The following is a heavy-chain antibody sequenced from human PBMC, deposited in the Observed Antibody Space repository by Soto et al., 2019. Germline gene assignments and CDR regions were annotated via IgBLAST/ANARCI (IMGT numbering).Heavy chain of an antibody. V-gene: IGHV1-69*01. CDR3: ARVGHLIAAAGVDY. J-gene: IGHJ4*02. D-gene: IGHD6-13*01. Sequence: QVQLVQSGAEVKKPGSSVKVSCKASGGTFSSYAISWVRQAPGQGLEWMGGIIPIFGTAHYAQKFQGRVTITADESTSTAYMELSSLRSEDTAVYYCARVGHLIAAAGVDYWGQGTLVTVSS. CDR2: IIPIFGTA. CDR1: GGTFSSYA.